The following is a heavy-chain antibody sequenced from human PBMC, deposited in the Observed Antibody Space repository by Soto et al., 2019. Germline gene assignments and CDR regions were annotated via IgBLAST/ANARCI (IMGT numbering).Heavy chain of an antibody. J-gene: IGHJ6*02. CDR3: ARDGPVRSPRYGDYQVYGMDV. Sequence: ASVKLSCKESGYTFTSYYMHWVRQAPGQGLEWMGIINPSGGSTSYAQKFQGRVTMTRDTSTSTVYMELSSLRSEDTAVYYCARDGPVRSPRYGDYQVYGMDVWGQGTTVTVSS. D-gene: IGHD4-17*01. CDR1: GYTFTSYY. CDR2: INPSGGST. V-gene: IGHV1-46*01.